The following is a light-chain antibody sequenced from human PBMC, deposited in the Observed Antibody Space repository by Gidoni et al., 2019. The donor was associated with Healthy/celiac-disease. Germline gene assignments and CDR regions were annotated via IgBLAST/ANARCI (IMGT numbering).Light chain of an antibody. CDR2: GAS. J-gene: IGKJ4*01. V-gene: IGKV3-20*01. CDR3: QQYGSSPLT. Sequence: EIVLTQSPGTLSLSPGERATLSCRASQSVSSSYLAWYQQTPGQVPRLLIYGASSRATGIPDRFSGSGSGTDFTLTISRLEPEDFAVYYCQQYGSSPLTFGGGTKVEIK. CDR1: QSVSSSY.